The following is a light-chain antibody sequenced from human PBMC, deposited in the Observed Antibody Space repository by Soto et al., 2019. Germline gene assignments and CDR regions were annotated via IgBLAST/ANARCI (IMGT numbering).Light chain of an antibody. CDR1: QSIDTW. J-gene: IGKJ5*01. V-gene: IGKV1-5*01. CDR3: QQLDNYPIT. CDR2: DAS. Sequence: DIKMTQSPSTLSASVGDRVTITCRASQSIDTWLAWYQQKPGKAPNLLIYDASTLESGVPSRFSGGGSGTEFTLTISSLQPDDFATYYCQQLDNYPITFGQGTRLEIK.